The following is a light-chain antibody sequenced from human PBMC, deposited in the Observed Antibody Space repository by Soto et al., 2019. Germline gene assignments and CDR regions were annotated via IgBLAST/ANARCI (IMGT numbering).Light chain of an antibody. Sequence: DIQMTQSPSSVSASVGDRVTITCRASQNIDNWLAWYQQRPGKAPKLPIYAASSLQSGVPSRFGGSGSGTDFTLTISSLQPEDFATYYCQHLNSFPRTFGQGTKVEIK. CDR3: QHLNSFPRT. CDR1: QNIDNW. CDR2: AAS. J-gene: IGKJ1*01. V-gene: IGKV1-12*01.